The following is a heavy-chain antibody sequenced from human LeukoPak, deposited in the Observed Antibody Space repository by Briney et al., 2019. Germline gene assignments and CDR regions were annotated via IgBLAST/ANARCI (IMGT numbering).Heavy chain of an antibody. CDR2: INSDGSST. J-gene: IGHJ4*02. D-gene: IGHD2-8*01. Sequence: GGSLRLSCAASGFTFSSYWMHWVRQAPGKGLAWVSRINSDGSSTSYADSVKGRFTISRDNAKNTVYLQMNSLRAEDTAVYYCATSRTFDYWGQGTLVTVSS. V-gene: IGHV3-74*01. CDR3: ATSRTFDY. CDR1: GFTFSSYW.